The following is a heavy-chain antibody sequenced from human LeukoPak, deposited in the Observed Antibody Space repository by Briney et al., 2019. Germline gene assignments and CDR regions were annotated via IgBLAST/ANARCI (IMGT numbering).Heavy chain of an antibody. CDR2: IRSKAYGGTT. CDR1: GFTFGDYA. D-gene: IGHD7-27*01. V-gene: IGHV3-49*04. J-gene: IGHJ3*02. CDR3: TLETLGHDAFDI. Sequence: GGSLRLSCTASGFTFGDYAMSWVRQAPGKGLEWVGFIRSKAYGGTTEYAASGKGRFTISRDDSKSIAYLQMNRLKTEDTAVYYCTLETLGHDAFDIWGQGTMVTVSS.